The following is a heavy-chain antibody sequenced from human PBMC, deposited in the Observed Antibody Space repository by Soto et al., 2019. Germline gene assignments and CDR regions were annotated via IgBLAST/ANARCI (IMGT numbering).Heavy chain of an antibody. CDR2: IYSGDSDS. J-gene: IGHJ6*02. CDR1: GYSFTSYW. CDR3: ARQGYDSSGYYYGDYYYYYGMDV. Sequence: GESLKISCKGSGYSFTSYWIGWVRQMPGKGLEWMGMIYSGDSDSRYSPSFQGQVTNSADKSISTAYLQWSSLKASDTAMYYCARQGYDSSGYYYGDYYYYYGMDVWGQGTTVTVSS. V-gene: IGHV5-51*01. D-gene: IGHD3-22*01.